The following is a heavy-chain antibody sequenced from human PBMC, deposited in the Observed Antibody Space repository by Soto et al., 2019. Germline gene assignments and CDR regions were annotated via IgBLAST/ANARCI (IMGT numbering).Heavy chain of an antibody. CDR3: ARHGDAGGHGTNFDY. J-gene: IGHJ4*01. CDR2: IYYGRNT. Sequence: PEAFSLTCAVSGDFVSSRPHFWSSVRQQQGKGLEWIGSIYYGRNTYYNPSLKSRVTISVDTSKNQFSLNLSSVTAADTAVYYCARHGDAGGHGTNFDYWSYGSLV. V-gene: IGHV4-30-2*03. D-gene: IGHD2-21*02. CDR1: GDFVSSRPHF.